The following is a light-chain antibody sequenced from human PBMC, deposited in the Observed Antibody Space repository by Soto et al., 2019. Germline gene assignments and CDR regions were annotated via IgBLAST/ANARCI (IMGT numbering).Light chain of an antibody. CDR1: SIDVGGYNY. CDR3: SSYTTSNTRQIV. J-gene: IGLJ1*01. Sequence: QSALTDPASVSGSPGQSITISCTGTSIDVGGYNYVSWYQHHPGKAPKLMIFDVSNRPSGVSNRFSGSKSGNTAYLTISGLQPEDQADYYCSSYTTSNTRQIVFGTGTKVTVL. V-gene: IGLV2-14*03. CDR2: DVS.